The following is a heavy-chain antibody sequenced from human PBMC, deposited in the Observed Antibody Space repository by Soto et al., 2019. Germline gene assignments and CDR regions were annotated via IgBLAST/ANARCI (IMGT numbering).Heavy chain of an antibody. CDR2: AYFRSKWYN. CDR1: WGSVSSNTAS. V-gene: IGHV6-1*01. D-gene: IGHD5-12*01. Sequence: SQTLSLTCALSWGSVSSNTASWNWIRQSPSRGLEWLGRAYFRSKWYNDYAVSVKSRIIINPDTSNNQFSLQLNSVTPEDTAVYFCAKGDNLGPKTGYAFDPWGQGIMVTVSS. CDR3: AKGDNLGPKTGYAFDP. J-gene: IGHJ5*02.